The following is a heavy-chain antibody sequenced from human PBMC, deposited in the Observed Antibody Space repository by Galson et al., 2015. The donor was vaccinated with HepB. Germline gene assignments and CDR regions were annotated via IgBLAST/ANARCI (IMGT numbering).Heavy chain of an antibody. V-gene: IGHV1-69*06. CDR1: GGTFSSYA. D-gene: IGHD3-10*01. J-gene: IGHJ4*02. CDR2: IIPIFGTA. Sequence: SVKVSYKASGGTFSSYAISWVRQAPGQGLGWMGGIIPIFGTANYAQKFQGRVTITADKSTSTAYMELSSLRSEDTAVYYCARERLGYYGSGSYYNSLRLGELRYWGQGTLVTVSS. CDR3: ARERLGYYGSGSYYNSLRLGELRY.